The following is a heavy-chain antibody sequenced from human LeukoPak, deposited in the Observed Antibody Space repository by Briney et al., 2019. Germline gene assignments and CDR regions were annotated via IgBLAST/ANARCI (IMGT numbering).Heavy chain of an antibody. CDR3: ARERWHCRVNRYSVYYYALDV. CDR1: GYTFTNYA. D-gene: IGHD2-15*01. Sequence: GASVKVSCKGSGYTFTNYAVHWVRQAPGQRLEWLGWINPGNGDTKYSQNFQGRVTVTSDTSAATAYVELNSLTSEDTAVYYCARERWHCRVNRYSVYYYALDVWGQGTTVTVSS. J-gene: IGHJ6*02. V-gene: IGHV1-3*01. CDR2: INPGNGDT.